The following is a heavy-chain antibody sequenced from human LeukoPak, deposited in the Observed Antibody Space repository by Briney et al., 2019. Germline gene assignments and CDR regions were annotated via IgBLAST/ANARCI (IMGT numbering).Heavy chain of an antibody. CDR2: IYYSGST. V-gene: IGHV4-59*12. D-gene: IGHD1-26*01. CDR1: GGSISSYY. Sequence: NASETLSLTCTVPGGSISSYYWSWIRQPPGKGLEWIGYIYYSGSTNYNPSLKSRVTISVDTSKNQFSLKLSSVTAADTAVYYCAREPNSGSYHNFDYWGQGTLVTVSS. J-gene: IGHJ4*02. CDR3: AREPNSGSYHNFDY.